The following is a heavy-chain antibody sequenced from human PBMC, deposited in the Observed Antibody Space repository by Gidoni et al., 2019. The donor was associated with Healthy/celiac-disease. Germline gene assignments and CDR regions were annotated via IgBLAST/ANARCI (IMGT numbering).Heavy chain of an antibody. CDR2: INHSGST. V-gene: IGHV4-34*01. D-gene: IGHD3-3*01. Sequence: QVQLQQWGAGLLKPSETLSLTCAVDGGSFSGYYWSWIRQPPGKGLEWIGEINHSGSTKYNPSLKSRVTISVDTSKNQFSLKLSSVTAADTAVYYCARGPPYYDFWSGPHDAFDIWGQGTMVTVSS. CDR1: GGSFSGYY. CDR3: ARGPPYYDFWSGPHDAFDI. J-gene: IGHJ3*02.